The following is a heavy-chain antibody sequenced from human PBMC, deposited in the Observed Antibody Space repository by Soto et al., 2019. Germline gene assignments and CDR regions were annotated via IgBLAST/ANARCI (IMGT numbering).Heavy chain of an antibody. Sequence: EVQLVESGGGLVKPGGSLSLSCAASGFTFSTYSMNWVRQAPGKGLEWVSSISDSSSYIYYADSVKGRFTISRDNAKNSLYLQMNSLRAEDTAVYYCARYDSSGYYWPYYYYGMDVWGQGTTVTVAS. V-gene: IGHV3-21*01. CDR3: ARYDSSGYYWPYYYYGMDV. CDR2: ISDSSSYI. CDR1: GFTFSTYS. J-gene: IGHJ6*02. D-gene: IGHD3-22*01.